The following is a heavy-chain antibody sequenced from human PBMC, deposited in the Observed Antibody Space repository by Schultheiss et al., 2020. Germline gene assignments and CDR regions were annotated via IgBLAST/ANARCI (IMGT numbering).Heavy chain of an antibody. CDR2: IYYSGST. J-gene: IGHJ2*01. CDR1: GGSISSSSYY. CDR3: ARDGGGYYYSWYFDL. D-gene: IGHD3-22*01. V-gene: IGHV4-61*01. Sequence: GSLRLSCTVSGGSISSSSYYWGWIRQPPGKGLEWIGYIYYSGSTNYNPSLKSRVTISVDTSKNQFSLKLSSVTAADTAVYYCARDGGGYYYSWYFDLWGRGTLVTVSS.